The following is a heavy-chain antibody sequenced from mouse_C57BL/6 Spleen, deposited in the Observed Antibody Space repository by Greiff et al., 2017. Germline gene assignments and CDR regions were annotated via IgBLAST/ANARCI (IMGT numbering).Heavy chain of an antibody. Sequence: VQLKESGAELVRPGASVKLSCTASGFNIKDDYMHWVKQRPEQGLEWIGWIDPENGDTEYASKFQGKATITADTSSNTAYLQLSSLTSEDTAVYSCTTRAYYDFSWFAYWGQGTLVTVSA. D-gene: IGHD2-10*01. J-gene: IGHJ3*01. CDR1: GFNIKDDY. V-gene: IGHV14-4*01. CDR2: IDPENGDT. CDR3: TTRAYYDFSWFAY.